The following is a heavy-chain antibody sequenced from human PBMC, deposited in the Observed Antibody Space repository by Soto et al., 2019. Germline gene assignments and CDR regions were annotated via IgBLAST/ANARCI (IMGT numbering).Heavy chain of an antibody. CDR1: GGSFSGYY. V-gene: IGHV4-34*01. D-gene: IGHD6-13*01. CDR3: ARGLRSSSWHVSDYYYYYGMDG. Sequence: PSETLSLTCAVYGGSFSGYYWSWIRQPPGKGLEWIGEINHSGSTNYNPSLKSRVTISVDTSKNQFSLKLSSVTAADTAVYYCARGLRSSSWHVSDYYYYYGMDGWGQGTTVTVCS. CDR2: INHSGST. J-gene: IGHJ6*02.